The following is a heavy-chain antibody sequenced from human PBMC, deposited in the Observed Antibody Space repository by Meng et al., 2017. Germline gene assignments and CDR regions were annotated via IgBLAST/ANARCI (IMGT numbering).Heavy chain of an antibody. CDR3: ARGGDDGSGQSFDY. Sequence: SVKVSCKASGYTFSSYTISWVRQAPGQGLEWMGRIIPILGIANYAQKFQGRVTITADKSTSTAYMELSSLRSEDTAVYYCARGGDDGSGQSFDYWGQGTRVTVSS. V-gene: IGHV1-69*02. J-gene: IGHJ4*02. CDR1: GYTFSSYT. CDR2: IIPILGIA. D-gene: IGHD3-10*01.